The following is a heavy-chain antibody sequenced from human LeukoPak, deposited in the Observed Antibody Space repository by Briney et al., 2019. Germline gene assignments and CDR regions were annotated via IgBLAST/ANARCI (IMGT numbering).Heavy chain of an antibody. V-gene: IGHV1-69*05. CDR1: GGTFSSYA. CDR2: IIPIFGTA. D-gene: IGHD3-22*01. Sequence: SVKVSCXASGGTFSSYAISWVRQAPGQGLEWMGGIIPIFGTANYAQKFQGRVTITTDESPSTAYMELSSLRSEDTAVYYCARLWDYSSGYNDYWGQGTLVTVSS. CDR3: ARLWDYSSGYNDY. J-gene: IGHJ4*02.